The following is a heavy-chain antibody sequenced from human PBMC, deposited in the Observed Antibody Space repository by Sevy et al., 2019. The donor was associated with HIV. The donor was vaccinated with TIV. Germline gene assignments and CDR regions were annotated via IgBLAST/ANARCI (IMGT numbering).Heavy chain of an antibody. V-gene: IGHV6-1*01. J-gene: IGHJ6*02. Sequence: SQTLSLTCAISGDSVSSNRAAWNWIRQSPSRGLEWLGRTYYRSKWYNDYAVSVKSRITINPDTSKNRVSLQLNSVTPEDTAVYYCARGPKAAGYYYYGMDVWGQGTTVTVS. CDR2: TYYRSKWYN. CDR1: GDSVSSNRAA. CDR3: ARGPKAAGYYYYGMDV. D-gene: IGHD6-13*01.